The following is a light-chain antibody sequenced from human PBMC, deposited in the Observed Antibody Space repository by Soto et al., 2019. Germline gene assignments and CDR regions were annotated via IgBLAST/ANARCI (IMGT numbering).Light chain of an antibody. CDR2: GAS. J-gene: IGKJ2*01. Sequence: EIVMTQSPATLSVSPGERATLSCRAGQSVSDNLAWYQQRPGQAPRLLFYGASTRATGVPVRFSASGSGTELTLTISSLQSEDFAVYYCQQYNHWPRGYTFGQGTKLEIK. V-gene: IGKV3-15*01. CDR1: QSVSDN. CDR3: QQYNHWPRGYT.